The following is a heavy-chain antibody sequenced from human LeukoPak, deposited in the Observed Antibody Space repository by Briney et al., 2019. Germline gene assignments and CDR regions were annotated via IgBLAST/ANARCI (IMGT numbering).Heavy chain of an antibody. CDR3: ARIVVVAATQDY. J-gene: IGHJ4*02. Sequence: GGSLRLSCAASGFTFSSYAMHWVRQAPGKGLEWVAVISYDGSNKYYADSVKGRFTISRDNSKNTLYLQMNSLRAEDTAVYYCARIVVVAATQDYWGQGTLVPVSS. D-gene: IGHD2-15*01. V-gene: IGHV3-30-3*01. CDR1: GFTFSSYA. CDR2: ISYDGSNK.